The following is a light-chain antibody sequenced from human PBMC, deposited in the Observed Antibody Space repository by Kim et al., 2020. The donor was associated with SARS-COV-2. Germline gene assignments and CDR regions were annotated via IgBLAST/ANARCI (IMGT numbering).Light chain of an antibody. V-gene: IGLV2-8*01. Sequence: QSALTQPPSASGSPGQSVTISCTGTNSDVGRYNYVSWYQQHPDKAPKLMIFEVTQRPSGVPDRFSGSKSANTASLTVSGLQAEDEADYYCSSYAGSNNFVFGTGTKVTVL. CDR3: SSYAGSNNFV. J-gene: IGLJ1*01. CDR2: EVT. CDR1: NSDVGRYNY.